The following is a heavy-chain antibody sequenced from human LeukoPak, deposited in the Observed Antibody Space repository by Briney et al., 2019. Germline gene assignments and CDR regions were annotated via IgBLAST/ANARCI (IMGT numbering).Heavy chain of an antibody. CDR1: GGTFSSYA. CDR2: IIHIFGTA. D-gene: IGHD6-13*01. CDR3: ARSSGGSSWYFSDYYYYMDV. Sequence: SVKVSCKASGGTFSSYAISWVRQAPGQGLEWMGGIIHIFGTANYAQKFQGRVTITADESTSTAYMELSSLRSEDTAVYYCARSSGGSSWYFSDYYYYMDVWGKGTTVTVSS. J-gene: IGHJ6*03. V-gene: IGHV1-69*13.